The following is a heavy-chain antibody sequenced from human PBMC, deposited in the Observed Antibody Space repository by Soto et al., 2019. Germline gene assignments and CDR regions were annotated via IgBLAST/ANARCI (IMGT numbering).Heavy chain of an antibody. V-gene: IGHV3-53*02. CDR1: GFIVSGNY. CDR2: IYSGGST. D-gene: IGHD3-10*01. CDR3: ARDGGLAEDGMDV. Sequence: EVRLVETGGDLIQPGGSLRLSCAASGFIVSGNYMSWVRQAPGKGLEWDSVIYSGGSTYYADSVKGRFTISRDNSKNTLYLQMNSLRDDDTAVYYCARDGGLAEDGMDVWGQGTTVTVSS. J-gene: IGHJ6*01.